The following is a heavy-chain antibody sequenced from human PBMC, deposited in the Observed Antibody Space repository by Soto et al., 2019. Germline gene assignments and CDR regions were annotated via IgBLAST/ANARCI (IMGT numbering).Heavy chain of an antibody. CDR1: GGTFSSYA. J-gene: IGHJ4*02. Sequence: GTSVKVSCKASGGTFSSYAISWVRQAPGQGLEWMGGIIPIFGTANYAQKFQGRVTITADESTSTAYVELSSMRSEDTAVYYCARSKWRRLDDWAQGTPVTV. D-gene: IGHD5-12*01. V-gene: IGHV1-69*13. CDR2: IIPIFGTA. CDR3: ARSKWRRLDD.